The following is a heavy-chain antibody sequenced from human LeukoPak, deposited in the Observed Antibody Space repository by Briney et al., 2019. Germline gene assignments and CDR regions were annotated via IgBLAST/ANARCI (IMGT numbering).Heavy chain of an antibody. V-gene: IGHV4-59*08. D-gene: IGHD4-17*01. Sequence: SETLSLTXTVSGGSISSYYWSWIRQPPGKGLEWIGYIYYSGSTNYNPSLKSRVTISVDTSKNQFSLKLSSVTAADTAVYYCATYGDYYFDYWGQGTLVTVSS. CDR1: GGSISSYY. J-gene: IGHJ4*02. CDR3: ATYGDYYFDY. CDR2: IYYSGST.